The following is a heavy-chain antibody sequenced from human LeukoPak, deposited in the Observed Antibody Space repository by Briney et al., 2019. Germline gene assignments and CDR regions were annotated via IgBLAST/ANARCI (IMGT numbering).Heavy chain of an antibody. D-gene: IGHD3-3*01. J-gene: IGHJ4*02. Sequence: SETLSLTCTVSGGSISSYYWSWIRQPPGKGLEWIGYIYYSGSTIYNPSLKSRVTISVDTSKNQFSLKLSSVTAADTAVYYCARLFWSGSKGLDYWGQGTLVTVSS. CDR3: ARLFWSGSKGLDY. V-gene: IGHV4-59*08. CDR1: GGSISSYY. CDR2: IYYSGST.